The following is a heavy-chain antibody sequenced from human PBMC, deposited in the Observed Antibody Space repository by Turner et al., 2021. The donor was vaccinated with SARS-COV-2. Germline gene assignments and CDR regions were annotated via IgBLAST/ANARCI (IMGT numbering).Heavy chain of an antibody. CDR3: VREPGAGTHNWFDP. V-gene: IGHV3-21*01. J-gene: IGHJ5*02. D-gene: IGHD6-19*01. CDR1: GFTFSSYT. CDR2: ISSSSSYI. Sequence: EVQLVASGGGLVKPGGSLRLSCAASGFTFSSYTMNWVRQAPGKGLEWVSSISSSSSYIYYADSVTGRFTISRDNAKNSLYLQMNSLRAEDTAVYYCVREPGAGTHNWFDPWGQGTLVTVSS.